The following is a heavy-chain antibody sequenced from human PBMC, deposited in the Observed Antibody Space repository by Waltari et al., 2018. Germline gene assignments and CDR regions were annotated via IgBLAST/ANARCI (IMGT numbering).Heavy chain of an antibody. V-gene: IGHV4-61*02. Sequence: QVQLQESGPGLVKLSQTLSLTCTVSGGSISSGSYYWSWIRQPAGKGLEWIGRIYTSGSTNYNPSLKSRVTISVDTSKNQFSLKLSSVTAADTAVYYCARENSAFDIWGQGTMVTVSS. CDR3: ARENSAFDI. CDR1: GGSISSGSYY. CDR2: IYTSGST. J-gene: IGHJ3*02.